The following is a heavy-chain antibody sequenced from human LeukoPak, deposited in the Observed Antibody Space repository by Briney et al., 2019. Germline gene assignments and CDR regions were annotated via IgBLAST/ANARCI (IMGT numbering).Heavy chain of an antibody. CDR2: IYTSGST. Sequence: SETLSLTCTVSGGSIGSYYWSWIRQPPGKGLEWIGYIYTSGSTNYNPSLKSRVTISVDTSKNQFSLKLSSVTAADTAVYYCARGYQYLDYWGQGTLVTVSS. V-gene: IGHV4-4*09. CDR3: ARGYQYLDY. D-gene: IGHD2-15*01. CDR1: GGSIGSYY. J-gene: IGHJ4*02.